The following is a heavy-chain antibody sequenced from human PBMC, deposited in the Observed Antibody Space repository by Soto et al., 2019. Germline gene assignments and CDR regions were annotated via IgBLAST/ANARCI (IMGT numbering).Heavy chain of an antibody. CDR2: IRTKTFGGAA. CDR3: IRDMKYSYYFEAGH. Sequence: EVQVVESGGGLVQPGQSLRLSCFASGFTFGDSAFSWVRQAPGKGLEWVGFIRTKTFGGAAEYAASVKGRFSISRDDSKSIAYLQMNSLKTEDTAVYYCIRDMKYSYYFEAGHWGQGTLVTVSS. CDR1: GFTFGDSA. V-gene: IGHV3-49*04. D-gene: IGHD5-18*01. J-gene: IGHJ4*02.